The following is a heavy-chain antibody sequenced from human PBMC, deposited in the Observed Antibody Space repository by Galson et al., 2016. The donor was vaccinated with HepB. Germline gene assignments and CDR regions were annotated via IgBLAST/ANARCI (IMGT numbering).Heavy chain of an antibody. J-gene: IGHJ4*02. CDR3: ARVHREGIAAAGLQI. V-gene: IGHV3-74*01. Sequence: SLRLSCAASGFPFSNYWMHWVRQAPGKGPVWVSRINSDGSSTTYADSVKGRFTISRDNAKNTLYLQMNSLRAEDTALYYCARVHREGIAAAGLQIWGPGTLVIVSS. CDR1: GFPFSNYW. D-gene: IGHD6-13*01. CDR2: INSDGSST.